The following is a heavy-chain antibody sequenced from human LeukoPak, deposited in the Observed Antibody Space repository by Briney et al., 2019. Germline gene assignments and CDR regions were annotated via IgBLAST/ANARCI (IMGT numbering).Heavy chain of an antibody. CDR3: ARGRYNDYGFDY. V-gene: IGHV4-34*11. J-gene: IGHJ4*02. CDR2: LYYSGST. Sequence: SETLSLTCAVYGGSFSGYYWSWIRQPPGKGLEWIGYLYYSGSTNYNPSFKSRVTMSVDTSKNQFSLKNSMTAADTAVYFCARGRYNDYGFDYWGQGTLVTVSS. CDR1: GGSFSGYY. D-gene: IGHD4-17*01.